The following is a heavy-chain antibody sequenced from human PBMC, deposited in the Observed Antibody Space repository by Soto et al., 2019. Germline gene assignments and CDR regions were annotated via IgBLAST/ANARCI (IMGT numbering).Heavy chain of an antibody. CDR2: IYYSGGT. J-gene: IGHJ5*02. Sequence: SETLSLTCTVSGGSISSYYWSWIRQPPGKGLEWIGYIYYSGGTNYNPSLKSRVTISVDTSKNQFSLKLSSVTAADTAVYYCARDRSYGDLDPWGQGTLVTVSS. D-gene: IGHD4-17*01. V-gene: IGHV4-59*01. CDR1: GGSISSYY. CDR3: ARDRSYGDLDP.